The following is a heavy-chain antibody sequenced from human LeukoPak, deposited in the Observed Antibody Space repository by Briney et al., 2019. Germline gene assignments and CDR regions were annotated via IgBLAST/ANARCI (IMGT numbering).Heavy chain of an antibody. J-gene: IGHJ4*02. CDR1: GGSISSYY. D-gene: IGHD3-10*01. V-gene: IGHV4-59*12. CDR3: ARAGGSGYYYGSGSLDY. CDR2: IYYSGTT. Sequence: SETLSLTCTVSGGSISSYYWSWIRQPPGKGLEWIGYIYYSGTTKYNPSLKSRVTISVDTSKNQFSLKLSSVTAADTAVYYCARAGGSGYYYGSGSLDYWGQGTLVTVSS.